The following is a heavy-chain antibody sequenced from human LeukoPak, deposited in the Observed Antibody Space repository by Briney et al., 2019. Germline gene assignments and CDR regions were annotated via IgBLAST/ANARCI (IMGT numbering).Heavy chain of an antibody. CDR3: ARPVPSRLGWFDP. CDR1: GGSFSGYY. V-gene: IGHV4-34*01. CDR2: INHSGST. Sequence: SETLSLTCAVYGGSFSGYYWGWIRQPPGKGLEWIGEINHSGSTNYNPSLKSRVTISVDTSKNQFSLKLSSVTAADTAVYYCARPVPSRLGWFDPWGQGTLVTVSS. D-gene: IGHD1-1*01. J-gene: IGHJ5*02.